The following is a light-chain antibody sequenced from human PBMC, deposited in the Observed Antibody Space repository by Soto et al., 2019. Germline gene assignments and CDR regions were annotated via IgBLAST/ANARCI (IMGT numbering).Light chain of an antibody. CDR3: QQSYSTPRT. CDR1: QSISSY. CDR2: AAS. J-gene: IGKJ1*01. V-gene: IGKV1-39*01. Sequence: DIQMTQSPSSLSASVGDRVTITCRASQSISSYLNWYQQTPGKAPKLLTYAASSLQSGVPSRFSGSGYGTDFTLTISSLQPEDFATYYCQQSYSTPRTFGQGTKVEIK.